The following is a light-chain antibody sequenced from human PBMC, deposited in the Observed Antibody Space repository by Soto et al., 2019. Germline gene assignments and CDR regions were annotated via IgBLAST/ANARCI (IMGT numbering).Light chain of an antibody. Sequence: QPVLTQPPSASGTPGQRVTISCSGSSSNIGSNTVNWYQQLPGAAPKLLIYSSDQRPSGVPDRFSGSKSGTSASLAISGLQSEDEADYYCAAWDDSLNGSFFGTGTKLTVL. CDR3: AAWDDSLNGSF. CDR2: SSD. CDR1: SSNIGSNT. V-gene: IGLV1-44*01. J-gene: IGLJ1*01.